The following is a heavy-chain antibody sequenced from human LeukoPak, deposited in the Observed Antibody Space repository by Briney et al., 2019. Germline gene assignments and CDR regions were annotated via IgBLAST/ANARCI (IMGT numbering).Heavy chain of an antibody. Sequence: GGSLRLSCAASGFTFSSYSMNWVRQAPGKGLEWVSSISSISSYIYYADSVKGRFTISRDNAKNSLYLQMNSLRAEDTAVYYCARDWGYYYYYGMDVWGQGTTVTVSS. CDR3: ARDWGYYYYYGMDV. CDR2: ISSISSYI. V-gene: IGHV3-21*01. CDR1: GFTFSSYS. D-gene: IGHD3-16*01. J-gene: IGHJ6*02.